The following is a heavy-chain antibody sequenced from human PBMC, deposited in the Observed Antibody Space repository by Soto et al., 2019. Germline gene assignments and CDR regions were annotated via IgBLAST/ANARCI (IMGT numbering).Heavy chain of an antibody. J-gene: IGHJ4*02. V-gene: IGHV1-2*04. Sequence: QVQLVQSGAEVKKPGASVKVSCKASGYTFTGYCMNWVRQAPGQGLEWMGWINPNSGGTNYAQKFQGWVTMTRDTSISTAYMELSRLRSDDTAVYYCARDRGYSYLTYYFDSWGQGTLVTVSS. D-gene: IGHD5-18*01. CDR2: INPNSGGT. CDR1: GYTFTGYC. CDR3: ARDRGYSYLTYYFDS.